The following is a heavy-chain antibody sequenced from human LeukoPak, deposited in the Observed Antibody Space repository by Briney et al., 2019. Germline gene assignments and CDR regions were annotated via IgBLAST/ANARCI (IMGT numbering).Heavy chain of an antibody. V-gene: IGHV3-21*04. J-gene: IGHJ4*02. CDR1: GFTFSSYT. CDR2: INRGSTYI. CDR3: AKGVGYCSVGTCYFYFDY. D-gene: IGHD2-15*01. Sequence: AGGSLRLSCAASGFTFSSYTMNWVRQAPGKGLEWVSSINRGSTYIFYADSVQGRFTNSRDNSNNTLYLQMNGLRAEDTAVYYCAKGVGYCSVGTCYFYFDYWGQGTLVPVSS.